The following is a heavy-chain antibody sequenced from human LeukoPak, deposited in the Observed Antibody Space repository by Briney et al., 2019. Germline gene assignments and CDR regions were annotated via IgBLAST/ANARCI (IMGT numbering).Heavy chain of an antibody. CDR1: GGTFSSYT. D-gene: IGHD6-13*01. V-gene: IGHV1-69*02. J-gene: IGHJ1*01. CDR2: IIPILGIA. CDR3: ARGGVAAAGTYFQH. Sequence: ASVKVSCKASGGTFSSYTISWVRQAPGQGLEWMGRIIPILGIANYAQKFQGRVTITADKSTSTAYMELSGLRSEDTAVYYCARGGVAAAGTYFQHWGQGTLVTVSS.